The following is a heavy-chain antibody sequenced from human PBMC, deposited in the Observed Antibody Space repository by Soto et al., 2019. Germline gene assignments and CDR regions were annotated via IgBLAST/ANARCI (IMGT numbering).Heavy chain of an antibody. V-gene: IGHV3-48*03. D-gene: IGHD6-13*01. CDR2: ITSSGTTI. CDR3: ARAASPFSSSYRFGS. CDR1: GFTFSSYE. J-gene: IGHJ4*02. Sequence: EVQLVESGGGLTQPGGSLRLSCAASGFTFSSYEMNWVRQAPGKGPEWVSFITSSGTTIYYADSVKGRFTTARDNARDSLYLQMDSLRAEDTAVYFCARAASPFSSSYRFGSWGLGTLVTVSS.